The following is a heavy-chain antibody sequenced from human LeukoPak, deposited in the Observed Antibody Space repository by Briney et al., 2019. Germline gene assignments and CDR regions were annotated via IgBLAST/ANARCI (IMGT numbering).Heavy chain of an antibody. J-gene: IGHJ4*02. CDR1: GYTFTSYD. CDR3: AYCSSISCYHFDY. Sequence: ASVKVSCKASGYTFTSYDINWVRQATGQGLEWMGWMNPNSGNTGYAQKFQGRVTMTRNTSISTAYMELSSLRAEDTAVYYCAYCSSISCYHFDYWGQGTLVTVSS. V-gene: IGHV1-8*01. D-gene: IGHD2-2*01. CDR2: MNPNSGNT.